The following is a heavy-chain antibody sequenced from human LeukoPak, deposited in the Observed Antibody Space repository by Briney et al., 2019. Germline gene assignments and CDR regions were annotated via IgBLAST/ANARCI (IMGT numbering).Heavy chain of an antibody. D-gene: IGHD3-3*01. J-gene: IGHJ4*02. V-gene: IGHV3-7*01. Sequence: GGSLRLSCEAAGFTFSRYWMSWVRQATGKGLECVAKIKEDGSEAHYVDSVKGRFTISRDNAKKSLYLQMNSLRAEDTAVYYCAKEDYDLSFFDYWGQGTLVTVSS. CDR2: IKEDGSEA. CDR3: AKEDYDLSFFDY. CDR1: GFTFSRYW.